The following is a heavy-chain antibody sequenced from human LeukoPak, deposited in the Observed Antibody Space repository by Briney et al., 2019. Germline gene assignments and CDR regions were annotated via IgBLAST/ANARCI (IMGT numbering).Heavy chain of an antibody. CDR2: IKQDGSEK. J-gene: IGHJ4*02. CDR3: ARDGGNFPFDY. D-gene: IGHD4-23*01. CDR1: GFTFSSFW. Sequence: GGSLRLSCAASGFTFSSFWMSWVRQAPGKGLEWVANIKQDGSEKYYVDSVKGRFTISRDNAKNSLYLQMNSLRAEDTAVYYCARDGGNFPFDYWGQGTLVTVSS. V-gene: IGHV3-7*01.